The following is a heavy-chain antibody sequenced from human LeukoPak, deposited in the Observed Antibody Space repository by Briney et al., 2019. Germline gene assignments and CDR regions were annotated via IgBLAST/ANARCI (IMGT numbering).Heavy chain of an antibody. CDR3: AKAAGSGSYHLDY. D-gene: IGHD3-10*01. V-gene: IGHV3-30*18. CDR2: ISYDGSNK. J-gene: IGHJ4*02. CDR1: GFTFSSYG. Sequence: GSLRLSCAASGFTFSSYGMHWVRQAPGKGLEWVAVISYDGSNKYYADSVKGRFTISRDNSKNTLYLQMNSLRAEYTAVYYCAKAAGSGSYHLDYWGQGTLVTVSS.